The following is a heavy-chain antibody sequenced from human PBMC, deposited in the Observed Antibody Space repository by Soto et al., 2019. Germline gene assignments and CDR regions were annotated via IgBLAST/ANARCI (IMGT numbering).Heavy chain of an antibody. J-gene: IGHJ6*03. CDR2: ITPFIGIT. V-gene: IGHV1-69*02. CDR1: GSTFISYT. Sequence: QVQLVQSGAEVKRPGSSVKVSCGASGSTFISYTFSWVLQAPGQGLEWMGRITPFIGITNYAQKFQGRVAITADKATGTAYMELSSLRSEDTAVYYCASATATTNYYYVDVWGKGTTVTVSS. D-gene: IGHD4-17*01. CDR3: ASATATTNYYYVDV.